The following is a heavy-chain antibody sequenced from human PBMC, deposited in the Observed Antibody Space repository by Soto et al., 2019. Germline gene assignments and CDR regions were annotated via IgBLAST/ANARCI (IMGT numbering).Heavy chain of an antibody. J-gene: IGHJ4*02. CDR2: VKSKIHGGTT. CDR1: GFTFSNAW. Sequence: EVQLVESGGGLVEPGGSLRLSCAASGFTFSNAWMTWIRQTPGKGLEWVGRVKSKIHGGTTDYTTPMKGRFTISRDDSKNTLYLEMNLLKIEDTAVYYCTTEDGRSVDWGQGTLVTVSS. CDR3: TTEDGRSVD. V-gene: IGHV3-15*01.